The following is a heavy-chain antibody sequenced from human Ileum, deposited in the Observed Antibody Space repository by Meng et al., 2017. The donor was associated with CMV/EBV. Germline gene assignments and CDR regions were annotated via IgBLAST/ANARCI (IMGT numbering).Heavy chain of an antibody. CDR2: ISSSSSYI. CDR1: GFTFSSYS. J-gene: IGHJ4*02. D-gene: IGHD3-22*01. Sequence: GESLKISCAASGFTFSSYSMNWVRQAPGKGLEWVSSISSSSSYIYYADSVKGRFTISRDNAKNSMYLQRNSLRAEDTAVYYCARDLGSGYLLGKTLGYWGQGTLVTVSS. V-gene: IGHV3-21*01. CDR3: ARDLGSGYLLGKTLGY.